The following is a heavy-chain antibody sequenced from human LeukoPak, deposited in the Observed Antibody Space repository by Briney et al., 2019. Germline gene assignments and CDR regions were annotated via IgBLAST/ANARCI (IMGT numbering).Heavy chain of an antibody. V-gene: IGHV4-61*02. Sequence: PSETLSLTCTVSGGSISSGRYYWSWIRQPAGKGLEWIGRIYTSGSTNYNPSLKSRVTISVDTSKNQFSLKLSSVTAADTAVYYCARDPGSSGWYRAVGWFDPWGQGTLVTVSS. CDR2: IYTSGST. CDR1: GGSISSGRYY. CDR3: ARDPGSSGWYRAVGWFDP. D-gene: IGHD6-19*01. J-gene: IGHJ5*02.